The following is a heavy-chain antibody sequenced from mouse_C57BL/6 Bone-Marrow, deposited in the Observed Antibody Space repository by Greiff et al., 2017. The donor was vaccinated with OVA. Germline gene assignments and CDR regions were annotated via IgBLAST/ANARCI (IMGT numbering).Heavy chain of an antibody. CDR1: GYTFTDYE. V-gene: IGHV1-15*01. D-gene: IGHD2-14*01. J-gene: IGHJ1*03. Sequence: LVESGAELVRPGASVTLSCKASGYTFTDYEMHWVKQTPVHGLEWIGAIDPETGGTAYNQKFKGKAILTADKSSSTAYMELRSLTSEDSAVYYCTRLIGTDWYFDVWGTGTTVTVSS. CDR2: IDPETGGT. CDR3: TRLIGTDWYFDV.